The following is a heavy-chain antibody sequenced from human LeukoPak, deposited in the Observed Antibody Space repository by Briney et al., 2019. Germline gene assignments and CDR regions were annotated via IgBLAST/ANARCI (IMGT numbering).Heavy chain of an antibody. Sequence: SGGSLRLSCAASGFTFSSYWMHWVRQAPGKGLVWVSRINSDGSSTSYADSVKGRFTISRDNAKNTLYLQMNSLRAEDTAVYYCARDSERGYSYGYRPWYYYYYMDVWGKGTTVTVSS. CDR1: GFTFSSYW. CDR2: INSDGSST. J-gene: IGHJ6*03. D-gene: IGHD5-18*01. V-gene: IGHV3-74*01. CDR3: ARDSERGYSYGYRPWYYYYYMDV.